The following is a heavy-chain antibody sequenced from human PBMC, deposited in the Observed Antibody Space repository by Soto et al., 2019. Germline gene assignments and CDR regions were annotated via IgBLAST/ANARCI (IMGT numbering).Heavy chain of an antibody. V-gene: IGHV1-18*01. Sequence: GASVKVSCKASGYTFTRSGISWVRQAPGQGLEWMGWISTYNGDTNYAQTFQGRVTMTTDTSTSTVHMEVRSLRSDDTAVYYCAREGVAPYCYYGMDVWGQGTRVTVSS. CDR3: AREGVAPYCYYGMDV. CDR2: ISTYNGDT. J-gene: IGHJ6*02. D-gene: IGHD2-15*01. CDR1: GYTFTRSG.